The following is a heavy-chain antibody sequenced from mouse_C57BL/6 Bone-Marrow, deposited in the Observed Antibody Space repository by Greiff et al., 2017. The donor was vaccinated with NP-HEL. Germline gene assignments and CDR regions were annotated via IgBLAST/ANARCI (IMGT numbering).Heavy chain of an antibody. V-gene: IGHV5-6*01. CDR2: ISSGGSYT. J-gene: IGHJ3*01. Sequence: EVKLVESGGDLVKPGGSLKLSCAASGFTFSSYGMSWVRQTPDKRLEWVATISSGGSYTYYPDSVKGRFTISRDNAKNTLYLQMSSLKSEDTAMYDCARHEDGYPFAYWGQGTLVTVSA. CDR3: ARHEDGYPFAY. CDR1: GFTFSSYG. D-gene: IGHD2-3*01.